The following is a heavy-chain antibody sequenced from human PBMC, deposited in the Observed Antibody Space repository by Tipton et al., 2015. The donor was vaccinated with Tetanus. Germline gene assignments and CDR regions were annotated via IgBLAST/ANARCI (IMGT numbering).Heavy chain of an antibody. D-gene: IGHD2-2*01. CDR3: ARRSYCSSSRCFDAFDL. CDR2: ITYSGST. Sequence: TLSLTCIVSGDAISTNSYFWGWIRQPPGKGLEWVGTITYSGSTYYNPSLQSRVTVSADTSKNQFSLRLTSVTAADTAVYYCARRSYCSSSRCFDAFDLWGQGTMVTVSS. V-gene: IGHV4-39*07. CDR1: GDAISTNSYF. J-gene: IGHJ3*01.